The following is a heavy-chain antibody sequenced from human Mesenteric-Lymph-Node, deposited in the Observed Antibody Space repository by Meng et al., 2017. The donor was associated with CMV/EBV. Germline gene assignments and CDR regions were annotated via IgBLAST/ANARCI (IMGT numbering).Heavy chain of an antibody. D-gene: IGHD5/OR15-5a*01. CDR1: GFTFSSYW. CDR3: ARVYLSYFFDY. Sequence: GGSLRLSCAASGFTFSSYWMHWVRQAPGKGLVWVSRINSDGSSTSYADSVKGRFTISRDNAKNTLYLQMNSLRAEDTALYFCARVYLSYFFDYWGQGTLVTVSS. V-gene: IGHV3-74*01. J-gene: IGHJ4*02. CDR2: INSDGSST.